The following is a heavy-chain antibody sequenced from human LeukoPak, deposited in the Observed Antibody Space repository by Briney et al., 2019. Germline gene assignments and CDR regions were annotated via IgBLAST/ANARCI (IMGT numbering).Heavy chain of an antibody. Sequence: PGGSLRLSCAASGFTFSIYWMSWVRQAPGKGLEWVGFIRSKAYGGTTEYAASVKGRFTISRDDSKSIAYPQMNSLKTEDTAVYYCTRDGEFLRSAYDSWGQGTLVTVSS. CDR3: TRDGEFLRSAYDS. D-gene: IGHD3-22*01. CDR2: IRSKAYGGTT. V-gene: IGHV3-49*04. J-gene: IGHJ4*02. CDR1: GFTFSIYW.